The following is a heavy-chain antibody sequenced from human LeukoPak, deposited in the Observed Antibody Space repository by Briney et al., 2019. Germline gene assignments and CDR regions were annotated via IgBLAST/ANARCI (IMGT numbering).Heavy chain of an antibody. Sequence: KSSETLSLTCTVSGGSISSSSYYWGWIRQPPGKGLEWIGSIYYSGSTYYNPSLKSRVTISVDTSKNQFSLKLSSVTAADTAVYYCARRGTSYYYDSSAIPPFDYWGQGTLVTVSS. D-gene: IGHD3-22*01. CDR2: IYYSGST. CDR1: GGSISSSSYY. CDR3: ARRGTSYYYDSSAIPPFDY. V-gene: IGHV4-39*01. J-gene: IGHJ4*02.